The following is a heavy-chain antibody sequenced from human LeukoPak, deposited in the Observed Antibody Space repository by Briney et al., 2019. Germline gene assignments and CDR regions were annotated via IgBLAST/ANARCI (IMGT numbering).Heavy chain of an antibody. CDR1: GGSISSSSYY. CDR3: AASYSPKYYFDY. V-gene: IGHV4-39*01. CDR2: IYYSGST. Sequence: SETLSLTCTVSGGSISSSSYYWGWIRQPPGQGLEWIGSIYYSGSTYYNPSLKSRVTISVDTSKNQFSLKLSSVTAADTAVYYCAASYSPKYYFDYWGQGTLVTVSS. D-gene: IGHD1-26*01. J-gene: IGHJ4*02.